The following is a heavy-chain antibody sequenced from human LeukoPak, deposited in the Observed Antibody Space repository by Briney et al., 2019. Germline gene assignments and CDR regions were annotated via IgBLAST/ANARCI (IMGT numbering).Heavy chain of an antibody. D-gene: IGHD4-17*01. J-gene: IGHJ4*02. CDR3: ARHSLYGDYYFDY. CDR1: GGSISSNTYY. Sequence: SETLSLTCIVSGGSISSNTYYWGWIRQPPGKGLEWIGEINHSGSTNYNPSLKSRVTISVDTSKNQFSLKLSSVTAADTAVYYCARHSLYGDYYFDYWGQGTLVTVSS. CDR2: INHSGST. V-gene: IGHV4-39*01.